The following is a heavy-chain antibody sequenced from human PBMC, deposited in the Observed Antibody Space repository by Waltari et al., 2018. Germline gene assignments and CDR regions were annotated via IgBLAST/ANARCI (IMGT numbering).Heavy chain of an antibody. Sequence: LLESGGGLVQPGGSLRLSCVASGLPFKSYAMTWVRQAPGKGLVWVATITACGSGTYYGDSVSGRCTMSGDNSQNTLYLQVKSLSGDDTAVYYCAEGVGASQFFDYWGRGTLVTVSS. CDR2: ITACGSGT. D-gene: IGHD1-26*01. CDR1: GLPFKSYA. CDR3: AEGVGASQFFDY. J-gene: IGHJ4*02. V-gene: IGHV3-23*01.